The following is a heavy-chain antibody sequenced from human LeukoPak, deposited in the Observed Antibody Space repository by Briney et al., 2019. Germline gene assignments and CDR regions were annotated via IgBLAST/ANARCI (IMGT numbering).Heavy chain of an antibody. J-gene: IGHJ1*01. CDR3: ANAGVVVVAAPWGYFQH. CDR1: GFTFSSYD. CDR2: ISGSGSST. D-gene: IGHD2-15*01. Sequence: GGSLRLSCAASGFTFSSYDMSWVRQAPGKGLEWVTAISGSGSSTYYADSVKGRFTISSDNSKNTLYLQMNSLRAEDTAVYYCANAGVVVVAAPWGYFQHWGQGTLVTVSS. V-gene: IGHV3-23*01.